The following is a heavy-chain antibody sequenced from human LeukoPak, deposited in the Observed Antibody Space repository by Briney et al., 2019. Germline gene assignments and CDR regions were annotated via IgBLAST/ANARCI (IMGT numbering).Heavy chain of an antibody. V-gene: IGHV3-23*01. CDR3: AKAGELGFWVHFDY. CDR2: ISGSGGST. Sequence: GGSLRLSCSASGFTFSSYAMSWVRQAPGKGLEWVSAISGSGGSTYYADSVKGRFTISRDNSKNTLYLQMNSLRAEDTAVYYCAKAGELGFWVHFDYWGQGTLVTVSS. J-gene: IGHJ4*02. CDR1: GFTFSSYA. D-gene: IGHD1-7*01.